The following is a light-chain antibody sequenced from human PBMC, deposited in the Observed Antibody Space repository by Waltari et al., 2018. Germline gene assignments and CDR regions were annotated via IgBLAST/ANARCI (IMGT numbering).Light chain of an antibody. Sequence: SYTLTQPPAVSVAPGKTVTITCGGNQIGNKRVHWYQQKPGQAPVLVVSDDDDRPSGIPERFSGSNSWSTATLTISRVEAGDEADYFCQVWDSNSDHVVVFGGGTKLTVL. CDR1: QIGNKR. CDR2: DDD. V-gene: IGLV3-21*03. CDR3: QVWDSNSDHVVV. J-gene: IGLJ2*01.